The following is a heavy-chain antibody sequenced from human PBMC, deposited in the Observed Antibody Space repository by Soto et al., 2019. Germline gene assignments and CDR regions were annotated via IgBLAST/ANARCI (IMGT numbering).Heavy chain of an antibody. V-gene: IGHV1-69*13. CDR2: IIPIFGTA. J-gene: IGHJ5*02. CDR1: GGTFSSYA. Sequence: SVKVSCKASGGTFSSYAISWVRQAPGQGLEWMGGIIPIFGTANYAQKFQGRVTITADESTSTAYMELSSLRSEDTAVYYCARGRGYYDSSGNWFDPWGQGTLVTVSS. CDR3: ARGRGYYDSSGNWFDP. D-gene: IGHD3-22*01.